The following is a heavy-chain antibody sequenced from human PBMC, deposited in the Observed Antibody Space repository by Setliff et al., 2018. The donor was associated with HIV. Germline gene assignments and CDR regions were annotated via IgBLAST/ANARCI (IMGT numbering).Heavy chain of an antibody. CDR1: GESFSGYY. V-gene: IGHV4-34*01. CDR3: ARGAPYCNHGICHLFDY. CDR2: INHSGRA. J-gene: IGHJ4*01. Sequence: SETLSLTCAVYGESFSGYYWRWIRQPAGKGLEWLGEINHSGRAKYNPSLKSRASISADTSKNQFSLRLTSVTAADTAVYYCARGAPYCNHGICHLFDYWGHGNLVTVSS. D-gene: IGHD2-8*01.